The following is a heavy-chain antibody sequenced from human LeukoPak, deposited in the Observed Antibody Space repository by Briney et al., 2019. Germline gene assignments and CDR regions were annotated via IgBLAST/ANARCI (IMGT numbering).Heavy chain of an antibody. J-gene: IGHJ4*02. V-gene: IGHV3-64D*09. CDR1: GFTFRSRW. CDR3: VKDLRSDFMGVLSRYLSY. Sequence: PGGSLRLSCAASGFTFRSRWMSWVRQAPGKGLEYVAAISRNGGSTYYADSVKGRFTISRDNSKSTLYLQMSSLRAEDTAVYLCVKDLRSDFMGVLSRYLSYWGQGTLVTVSS. CDR2: ISRNGGST. D-gene: IGHD2/OR15-2a*01.